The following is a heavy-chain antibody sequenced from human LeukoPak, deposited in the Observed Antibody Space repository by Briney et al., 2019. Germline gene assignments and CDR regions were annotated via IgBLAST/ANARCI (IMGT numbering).Heavy chain of an antibody. J-gene: IGHJ4*02. V-gene: IGHV3-21*01. CDR1: GFTFSSYA. D-gene: IGHD3-22*01. CDR3: TRGAERSGYDY. CDR2: ISSRTTYI. Sequence: PGGSLRLSCAASGFTFSSYAMSWVRQAPGKGLEWVSSISSRTTYIYYADSVKGRFTISRDNAKNSLYLQMNSLRVEDTAVYYCTRGAERSGYDYWGQGTLVTVSS.